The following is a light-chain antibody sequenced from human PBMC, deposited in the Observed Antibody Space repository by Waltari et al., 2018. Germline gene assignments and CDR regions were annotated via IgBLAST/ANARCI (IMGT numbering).Light chain of an antibody. V-gene: IGKV3-11*01. CDR2: DAS. CDR3: QQRSDWPFT. CDR1: QSVSSS. J-gene: IGKJ2*01. Sequence: EIVLTQSPATLSLSPGERATLSCRASQSVSSSLAWYQQKPGQAPRLLIYDASKRATGIPARFSGSASGTDFTLTIGGLEPEDFAVYYCQQRSDWPFTFGQGTKLEI.